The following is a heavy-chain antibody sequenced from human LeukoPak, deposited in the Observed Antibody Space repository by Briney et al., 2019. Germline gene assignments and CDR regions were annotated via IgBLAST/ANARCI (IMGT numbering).Heavy chain of an antibody. D-gene: IGHD2-21*01. J-gene: IGHJ4*02. CDR2: IWYDGSNE. CDR3: AKEFNRGLPDY. Sequence: PGGSLRLSCAASGFTFNTYAMNWVRQAPGKGLEWVAVIWYDGSNEYYADSVKGRFTISRDNSKNTLYLQMSSLRAEDTAVYYCAKEFNRGLPDYWGQGTLVTVPS. CDR1: GFTFNTYA. V-gene: IGHV3-30*02.